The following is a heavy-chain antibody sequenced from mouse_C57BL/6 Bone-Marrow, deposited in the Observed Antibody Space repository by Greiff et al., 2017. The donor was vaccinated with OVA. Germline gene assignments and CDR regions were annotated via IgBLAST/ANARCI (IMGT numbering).Heavy chain of an antibody. V-gene: IGHV1-72*01. CDR3: ARLDY. CDR2: IDPNSGGT. Sequence: QVQLKQPGAELVKPGASVKLSCKASGYTFTSYWMHWVKQRPGRGLEWIGGIDPNSGGTKYNEKFKGKATLTVDKPSSTAYMQLRSLTSEDSAVYYCARLDYWGQGTLVTVSA. J-gene: IGHJ3*01. CDR1: GYTFTSYW.